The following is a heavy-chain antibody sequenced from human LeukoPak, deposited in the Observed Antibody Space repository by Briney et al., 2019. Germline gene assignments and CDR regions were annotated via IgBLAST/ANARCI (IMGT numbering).Heavy chain of an antibody. D-gene: IGHD5-18*01. V-gene: IGHV4-59*01. J-gene: IGHJ4*02. CDR2: VYYSGGT. CDR1: DDSMSSNY. Sequence: SETLSLTCTVSDDSMSSNYWNWIRQPPGKGLEWIGYVYYSGGTNYNPSLKCRVTISLDTSKNQFSLKLSSVTAADTAVYYCARRANTAPPYYFDYWGQGTLVTVSS. CDR3: ARRANTAPPYYFDY.